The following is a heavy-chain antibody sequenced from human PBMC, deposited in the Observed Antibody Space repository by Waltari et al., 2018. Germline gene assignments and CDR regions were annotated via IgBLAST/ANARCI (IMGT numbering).Heavy chain of an antibody. J-gene: IGHJ4*02. Sequence: QLQLQESGPGLVKPSETLSLTCTVSGGSISSSSYYWGWIRQPPGKGLEWIGSIYYSGSTYYNPSLKSRVTISVDTSKNQFSLKLSSVTAADTAVYYCARVDIAVAGTFFTYWGQGTLVTVSS. D-gene: IGHD6-19*01. CDR1: GGSISSSSYY. CDR2: IYYSGST. V-gene: IGHV4-39*07. CDR3: ARVDIAVAGTFFTY.